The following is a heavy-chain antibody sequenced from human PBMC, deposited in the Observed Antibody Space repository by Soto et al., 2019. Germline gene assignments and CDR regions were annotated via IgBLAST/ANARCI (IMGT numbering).Heavy chain of an antibody. J-gene: IGHJ4*01. V-gene: IGHV3-7*01. CDR2: IKQDGSEK. Sequence: GGSLRLSCAASGFTFNYWMSWVRQAPGKGLEWVANIKQDGSEKYYVDSVKGRFTISRDNTKNSLYLHMNSLRAEDTAVYYCATDLNWPNYWGHGTLVTVSS. D-gene: IGHD1-20*01. CDR3: ATDLNWPNY. CDR1: GFTFNYW.